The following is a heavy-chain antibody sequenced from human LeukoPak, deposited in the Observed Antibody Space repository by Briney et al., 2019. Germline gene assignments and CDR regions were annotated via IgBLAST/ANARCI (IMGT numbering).Heavy chain of an antibody. J-gene: IGHJ3*02. V-gene: IGHV1-2*02. D-gene: IGHD3-22*01. CDR1: GYTFIGYY. CDR2: INPNSGGT. CDR3: ARHRLHRVYYDSSGYYHDAFDI. Sequence: GASVKVSCKASGYTFIGYYVHWVRQAPGQGLEWMGWINPNSGGTNYAQKLQGRVTMTTDTSTSTAYMELRSLRSDDTAVYYCARHRLHRVYYDSSGYYHDAFDIWGQGTMVTVSS.